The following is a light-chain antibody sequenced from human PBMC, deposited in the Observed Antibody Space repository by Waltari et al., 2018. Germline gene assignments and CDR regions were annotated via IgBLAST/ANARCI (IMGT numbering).Light chain of an antibody. CDR2: SNN. J-gene: IGLJ2*01. CDR1: SSNIGSNT. CDR3: AAWDDSLNGVV. V-gene: IGLV1-44*01. Sequence: QSVLTQPPSASGTPGQRVTISCSGSSSNIGSNTVNWYQQLPGTAPKLLIYSNNQGPSGGPDRVSGSKSGTSASLAISGLQSEDEADYYCAAWDDSLNGVVFGGGTKLTVL.